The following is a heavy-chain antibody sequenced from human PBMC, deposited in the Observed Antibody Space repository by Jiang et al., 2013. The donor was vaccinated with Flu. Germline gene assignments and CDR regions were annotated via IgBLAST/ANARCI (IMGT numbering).Heavy chain of an antibody. CDR1: GYRFTTYS. CDR3: ARHLGIVLDYFYYYGMDV. Sequence: SGAEVKKPGASVKVSCKTSGYRFTTYSIHWVRKAPGQSLEWMGWINGGNGDAKYSQKFQGRVSITRDTSASTAYMELRSLKSEDTAVYYCARHLGIVLDYFYYYGMDVWGQGTTVTVSS. J-gene: IGHJ6*02. D-gene: IGHD3-16*02. CDR2: INGGNGDA. V-gene: IGHV1-3*01.